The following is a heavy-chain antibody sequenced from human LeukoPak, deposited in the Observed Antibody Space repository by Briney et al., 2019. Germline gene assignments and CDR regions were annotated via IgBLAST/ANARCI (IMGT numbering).Heavy chain of an antibody. V-gene: IGHV1-46*01. CDR3: ARGEALWFGELSSGMDV. D-gene: IGHD3-10*01. CDR1: GYTFTGYY. J-gene: IGHJ6*02. Sequence: HVASVKVSCKASGYTFTGYYMHWVRQAPGQGLEWMGIINPSGGSTSYAQKFQGRVTMTRDTSTSTVYMELSSLRSEDTAVYYCARGEALWFGELSSGMDVWGQGTTVTVSS. CDR2: INPSGGST.